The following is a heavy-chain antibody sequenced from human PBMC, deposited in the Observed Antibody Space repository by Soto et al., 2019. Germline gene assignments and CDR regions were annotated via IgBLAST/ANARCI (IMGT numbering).Heavy chain of an antibody. CDR1: GGSISSGGYY. CDR3: ARDLNDYGDSGYMDV. V-gene: IGHV4-31*03. D-gene: IGHD4-17*01. Sequence: PSETLSLTCTVSGGSISSGGYYWSWIRQHPGKGLEWIGYIYYSGSTYYNPSLKSRVTISVDTSKNQFSLKLSSVTAADTAVYYCARDLNDYGDSGYMDVWGKGTTVTVSS. J-gene: IGHJ6*03. CDR2: IYYSGST.